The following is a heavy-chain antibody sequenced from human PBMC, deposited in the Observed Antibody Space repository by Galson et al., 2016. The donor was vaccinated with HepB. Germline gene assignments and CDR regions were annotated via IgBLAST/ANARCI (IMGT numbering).Heavy chain of an antibody. CDR3: ARDKFYPNDVFDV. D-gene: IGHD2/OR15-2a*01. Sequence: SLRLSCAASGFTLSTYGMHWVRQAPGKGLEWVAFIWYDGSKKYYIEFVKGRFIISRDNSKNTVYLQMNSLRAEDTALYYCARDKFYPNDVFDVWGQGTMVTVSS. CDR2: IWYDGSKK. J-gene: IGHJ3*01. CDR1: GFTLSTYG. V-gene: IGHV3-33*01.